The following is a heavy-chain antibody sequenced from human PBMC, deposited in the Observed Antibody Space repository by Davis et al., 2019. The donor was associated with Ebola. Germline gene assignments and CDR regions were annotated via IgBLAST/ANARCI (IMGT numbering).Heavy chain of an antibody. V-gene: IGHV4-59*11. CDR1: GGSISSHY. Sequence: SETLSLTCTVSGGSISSHYWSWIRQPPGNGLEWNGYIYYSGSTNYNPTLKSRVTISVDTSKNQFSLKLSSVTAADTAVYYCARDLGYGDAFDIWGQGTMVTVSS. CDR2: IYYSGST. J-gene: IGHJ3*02. CDR3: ARDLGYGDAFDI. D-gene: IGHD7-27*01.